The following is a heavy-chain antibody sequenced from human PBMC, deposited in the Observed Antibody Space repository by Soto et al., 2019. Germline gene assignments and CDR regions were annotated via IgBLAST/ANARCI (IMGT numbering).Heavy chain of an antibody. CDR2: IRSKANSYAT. Sequence: PGGSLRLSCAASGFTFSGSAMHWVRQASGKGLEWVGRIRSKANSYATAYAASVKGRFTIPRDDSKNTAYLQMNSLKTEDTAVYYCTRQASSRHPSPGMDVWGQGTTVTVSS. CDR3: TRQASSRHPSPGMDV. V-gene: IGHV3-73*01. CDR1: GFTFSGSA. D-gene: IGHD6-13*01. J-gene: IGHJ6*02.